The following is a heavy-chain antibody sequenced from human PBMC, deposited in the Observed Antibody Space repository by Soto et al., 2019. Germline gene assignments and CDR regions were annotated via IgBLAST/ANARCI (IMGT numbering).Heavy chain of an antibody. V-gene: IGHV3-74*01. CDR2: INSDGSST. CDR3: ARDQAGGGGWYYYYYGMDV. J-gene: IGHJ6*02. Sequence: VGSLRLSCAASGFTFSSYWMHWVRQAPGKGLVWVSRINSDGSSTSYADSVKGRFTISRDNAKNTLYLQMNSLRAEDTAVYYCARDQAGGGGWYYYYYGMDVWGQGTTVTVSS. D-gene: IGHD6-19*01. CDR1: GFTFSSYW.